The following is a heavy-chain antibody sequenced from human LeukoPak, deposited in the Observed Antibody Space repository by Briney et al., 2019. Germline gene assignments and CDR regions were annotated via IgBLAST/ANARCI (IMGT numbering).Heavy chain of an antibody. V-gene: IGHV4-34*01. D-gene: IGHD2-15*01. CDR2: INHSGST. Sequence: PSETLSLTCAVYGGSFSGYYWSWIRQPPGKGLEWIGEINHSGSTNYNPSLKSRVTISVDTSKNQFSLKLSSVTAADTAVYYCARGRRTYCSGGSCYRYYFDYWGQGTLVTVSS. J-gene: IGHJ4*02. CDR1: GGSFSGYY. CDR3: ARGRRTYCSGGSCYRYYFDY.